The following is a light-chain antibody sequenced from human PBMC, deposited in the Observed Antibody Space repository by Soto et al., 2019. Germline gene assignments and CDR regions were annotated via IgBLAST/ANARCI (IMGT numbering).Light chain of an antibody. CDR1: QSVSSSY. Sequence: EIVLTQSPDTLSLSPMDRASLSFRPSQSVSSSYLAWYQQKPGQAPRLLMYGASTRATGIPDRFGGSGSGTDFTLTISRLEPEDFAVYYCQQYGSSLITFGQGTRLEIK. V-gene: IGKV3-20*01. J-gene: IGKJ5*01. CDR3: QQYGSSLIT. CDR2: GAS.